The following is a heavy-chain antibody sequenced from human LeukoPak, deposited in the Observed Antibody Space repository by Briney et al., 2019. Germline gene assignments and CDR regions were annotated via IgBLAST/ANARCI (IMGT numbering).Heavy chain of an antibody. V-gene: IGHV4-39*01. J-gene: IGHJ3*02. Sequence: SETLSLTCTVSGGSISSSSYYWGWIRQPPGKGLEWIGSIYYSGSTYFNPSLKSRVTISVDTSKNQFSLKLSSVTAADTAVYYCAGTKQYSGSAFDIWGQGTMVTVSS. D-gene: IGHD1-26*01. CDR1: GGSISSSSYY. CDR2: IYYSGST. CDR3: AGTKQYSGSAFDI.